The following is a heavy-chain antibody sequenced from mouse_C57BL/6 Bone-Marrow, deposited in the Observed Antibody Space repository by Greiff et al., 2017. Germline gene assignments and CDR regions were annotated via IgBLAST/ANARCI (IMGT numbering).Heavy chain of an antibody. CDR2: INPGSGYT. Sequence: VQLQQSGADLVKPGASVKLSCTASGYTFTSYWMHWVKQRPGQGLEWIGYINPGSGYTKYTEKFKGKATFTTDKTSSTAYMQLSSLTSEDSAVYYWARSCTTLAMDYWGQGTTLTVSS. V-gene: IGHV1-7*01. J-gene: IGHJ2*01. CDR3: ARSCTTLAMDY. D-gene: IGHD1-1*01. CDR1: GYTFTSYW.